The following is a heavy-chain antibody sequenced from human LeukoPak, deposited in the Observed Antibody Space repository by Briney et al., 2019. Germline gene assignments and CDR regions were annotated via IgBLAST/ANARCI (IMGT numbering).Heavy chain of an antibody. CDR3: ARDGDFWSGWVY. CDR2: IKQDGSEK. J-gene: IGHJ4*02. V-gene: IGHV3-7*01. Sequence: GGSLRLSCAASGFTFSSYAMSWVRQAPGKGLEWVANIKQDGSEKYYVDSVKGRFTISRDNAKNSLYLQMNSLRAEDTAVYYCARDGDFWSGWVYWGQGTLVTVSS. CDR1: GFTFSSYA. D-gene: IGHD3-3*01.